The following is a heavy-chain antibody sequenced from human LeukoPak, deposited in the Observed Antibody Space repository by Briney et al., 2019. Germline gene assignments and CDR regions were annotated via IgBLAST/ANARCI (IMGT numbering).Heavy chain of an antibody. V-gene: IGHV4-39*07. CDR2: IYYSGST. Sequence: SETLSLTCTVSGGSFSSSSYYWGWIRQPPGKGLEWIGSIYYSGSTYYNPSLKSRVTISVDTSKNQFSLKLSSVTAADTAVYYCARAVEVDSSGWIDYWGQGTLVTVSS. CDR3: ARAVEVDSSGWIDY. J-gene: IGHJ4*02. D-gene: IGHD6-19*01. CDR1: GGSFSSSSYY.